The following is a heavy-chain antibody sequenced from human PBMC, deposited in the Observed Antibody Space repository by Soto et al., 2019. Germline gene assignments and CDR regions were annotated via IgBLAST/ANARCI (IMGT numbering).Heavy chain of an antibody. Sequence: PGGSLRLSCAASGFTFSSYWMSWVRQAPGKGLEWVANIKQDGSEKYYVDSVKGRFTISRDNAKNSLYLQMNSLRAEDTAVYYCAREIATTGEYYFDYWGQGILLTVSS. CDR3: AREIATTGEYYFDY. D-gene: IGHD6-13*01. J-gene: IGHJ4*02. CDR2: IKQDGSEK. V-gene: IGHV3-7*01. CDR1: GFTFSSYW.